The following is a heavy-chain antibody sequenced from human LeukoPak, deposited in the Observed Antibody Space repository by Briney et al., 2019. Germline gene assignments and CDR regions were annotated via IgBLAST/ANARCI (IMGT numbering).Heavy chain of an antibody. Sequence: AGGSLRLSCAASRFTFSDHYMDWVRQAPGKGLEWVARIRTRAKGYTTQYAPSVRDRFSIPRDDSTNSVYLQMNSLKTEDTAVYFCARVGDYYDTRGFSSDAFDIWGLGTMVTVAS. CDR1: RFTFSDHY. CDR2: IRTRAKGYTT. D-gene: IGHD3-22*01. CDR3: ARVGDYYDTRGFSSDAFDI. V-gene: IGHV3-72*01. J-gene: IGHJ3*02.